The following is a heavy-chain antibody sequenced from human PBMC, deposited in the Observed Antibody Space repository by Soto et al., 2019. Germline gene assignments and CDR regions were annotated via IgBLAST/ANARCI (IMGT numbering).Heavy chain of an antibody. CDR3: ARTLMRSSSWYVDYYYYMDV. J-gene: IGHJ6*03. CDR1: GGSISSYY. D-gene: IGHD6-13*01. Sequence: QVQLQESGPGLVKPSETLSLTCTVSGGSISSYYWSWIRQPPGKGLEWIGYIYYSGSTNYNPSLKSRVTISVDTSKNQFSLKLRSVTAADTAVYYCARTLMRSSSWYVDYYYYMDVWGKGTKVTVSS. V-gene: IGHV4-59*08. CDR2: IYYSGST.